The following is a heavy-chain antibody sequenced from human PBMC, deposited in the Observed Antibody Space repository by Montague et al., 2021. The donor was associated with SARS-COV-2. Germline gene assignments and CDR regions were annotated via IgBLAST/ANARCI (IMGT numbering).Heavy chain of an antibody. CDR1: GGSITSYY. Sequence: SETLSLTCTVSGGSITSYYWSWIRQRPGKGLEYIGYSYYSGSTNYNPSLKSRVTMSVDTSKNQFSLKLSSVTAADTAVYYCARGDGHYYGSGTYPYYWGQGTLVTVSS. V-gene: IGHV4-59*01. CDR2: SYYSGST. D-gene: IGHD3-10*01. CDR3: ARGDGHYYGSGTYPYY. J-gene: IGHJ4*02.